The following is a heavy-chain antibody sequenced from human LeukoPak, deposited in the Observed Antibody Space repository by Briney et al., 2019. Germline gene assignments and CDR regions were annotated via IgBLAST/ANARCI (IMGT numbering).Heavy chain of an antibody. CDR3: ASLARDYDPSLYFDY. CDR1: GYTFTGYY. J-gene: IGHJ4*02. V-gene: IGHV1-2*02. CDR2: INPNSGGT. Sequence: GASVKVSCKASGYTFTGYYMHWVRQAPGQGLEWMGWINPNSGGTNYAQKFQGRVTMTRDTSISTAYMELSRLRSDDTAVYYCASLARDYDPSLYFDYWGQGTLVTVSS. D-gene: IGHD4-17*01.